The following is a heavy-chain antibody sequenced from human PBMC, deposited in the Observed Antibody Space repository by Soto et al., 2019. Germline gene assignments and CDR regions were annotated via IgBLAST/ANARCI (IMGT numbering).Heavy chain of an antibody. D-gene: IGHD2-15*01. Sequence: EVHLVESGGGLVKPGGSLRLSCAVSGFTFSSCTMNWVRQAPGKGLEWVSSISPSTSHIYYADSVKGRFTISRDNAKNSLFLQMNSLRAEDTGVYYCSGCSGGACHQNYGMDVWGQGTTVTVSS. CDR3: SGCSGGACHQNYGMDV. V-gene: IGHV3-21*01. CDR2: ISPSTSHI. J-gene: IGHJ6*02. CDR1: GFTFSSCT.